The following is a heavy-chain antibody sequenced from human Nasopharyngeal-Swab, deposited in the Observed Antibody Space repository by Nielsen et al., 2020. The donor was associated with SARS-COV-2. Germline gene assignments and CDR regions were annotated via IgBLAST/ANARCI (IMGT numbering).Heavy chain of an antibody. CDR2: INPTDGST. CDR3: ARVLPFRITGTSGMDV. CDR1: GYTFTSYY. Sequence: ASVKVSCKASGYTFTSYYLHWVRQAPGQGLEWMVIINPTDGSTSYAQKFEGRVTMTRVTSTSTVYMELNSLRSEDTAVYYCARVLPFRITGTSGMDVWGKGTTVTVSS. V-gene: IGHV1-46*01. J-gene: IGHJ6*04. D-gene: IGHD1-7*01.